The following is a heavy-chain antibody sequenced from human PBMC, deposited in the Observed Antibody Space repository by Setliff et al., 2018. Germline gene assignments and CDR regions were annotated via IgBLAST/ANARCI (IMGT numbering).Heavy chain of an antibody. CDR3: VRDRTAYSYGLDV. CDR2: IYHNGNT. Sequence: PSETLSLTCTVSGGSISPYFWSRIRQPPGKGLEWIGYIYHNGNTNFNPSLKTRVTMSVDPSKNQFALNLRSVTAADTAVYYCVRDRTAYSYGLDVWGQGTTVTVSS. CDR1: GGSISPYF. V-gene: IGHV4-59*01. J-gene: IGHJ6*02. D-gene: IGHD5-18*01.